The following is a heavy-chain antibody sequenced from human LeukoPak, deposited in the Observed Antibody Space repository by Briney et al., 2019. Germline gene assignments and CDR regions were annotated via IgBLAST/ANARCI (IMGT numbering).Heavy chain of an antibody. Sequence: GGSLRLSCAASGFTFSSCWMSWVRQAPGKGLEWVANIKQDGSEKYYVDSVKGRFTISRDNAKNSLYLQMNSLRAEDTAVYYCAREPEGGNVDYWGQGTLVTVSS. D-gene: IGHD1-1*01. J-gene: IGHJ4*02. V-gene: IGHV3-7*03. CDR2: IKQDGSEK. CDR1: GFTFSSCW. CDR3: AREPEGGNVDY.